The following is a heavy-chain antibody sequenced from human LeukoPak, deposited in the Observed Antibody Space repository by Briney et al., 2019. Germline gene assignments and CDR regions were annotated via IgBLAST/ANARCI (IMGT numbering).Heavy chain of an antibody. Sequence: ASVKVSCKASAGTFSGYAISWVRHAPGQGLEWMGGIIPIFGTANYAQKFQGRVTDTTDESTSTAYMELSSLRSEDTAVYYCARSRTIPAYSSSWYEDYWGQGTLVTVSS. J-gene: IGHJ4*02. V-gene: IGHV1-69*05. CDR1: AGTFSGYA. CDR3: ARSRTIPAYSSSWYEDY. D-gene: IGHD6-13*01. CDR2: IIPIFGTA.